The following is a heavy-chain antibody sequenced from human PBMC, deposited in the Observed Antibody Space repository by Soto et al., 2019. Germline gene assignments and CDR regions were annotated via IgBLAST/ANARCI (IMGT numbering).Heavy chain of an antibody. CDR1: GFTFSSYG. CDR3: AKDSAGSGYDWVFYYYYGMDV. J-gene: IGHJ6*02. CDR2: ISYDGSNK. V-gene: IGHV3-30*18. D-gene: IGHD5-12*01. Sequence: HPGGSLRLSCAASGFTFSSYGMHWVRQAPGKGLEWVAVISYDGSNKYYADSVKGRFTISRDNSKNTLYLQMNSLRAEDTAVYYCAKDSAGSGYDWVFYYYYGMDVWGQGTTVTVSS.